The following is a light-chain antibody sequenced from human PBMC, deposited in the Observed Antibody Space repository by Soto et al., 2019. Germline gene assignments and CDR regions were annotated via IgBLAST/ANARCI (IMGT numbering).Light chain of an antibody. J-gene: IGKJ3*01. CDR3: KQSFT. Sequence: DIQMTQSPSTLSASVGDRVTITCRASQSISSWLAWYQQKPGKAPKLLIYKASSLESGVPSRFSGSGSGTEFTLTTSSLQPDDFDTYYCKQSFTFGPGTKVDIK. CDR1: QSISSW. V-gene: IGKV1-5*03. CDR2: KAS.